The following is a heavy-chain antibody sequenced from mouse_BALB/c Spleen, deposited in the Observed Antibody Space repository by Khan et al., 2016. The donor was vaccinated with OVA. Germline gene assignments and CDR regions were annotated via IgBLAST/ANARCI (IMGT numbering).Heavy chain of an antibody. D-gene: IGHD1-1*01. Sequence: QVQLKESGPGLVAPSQSLSITCTVSGFSLTSYGVHWVRQPPGKGLKWLGVIWAGGSTNYNSALMSRLRISKDNSKSQVFLKMNSLQTDDTAMYSCARDPVVEDYFDYWGQGTTLTVSS. CDR1: GFSLTSYG. CDR2: IWAGGST. V-gene: IGHV2-9*02. CDR3: ARDPVVEDYFDY. J-gene: IGHJ2*01.